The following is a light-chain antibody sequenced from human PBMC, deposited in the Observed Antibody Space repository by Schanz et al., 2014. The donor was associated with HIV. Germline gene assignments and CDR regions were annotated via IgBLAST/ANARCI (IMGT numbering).Light chain of an antibody. Sequence: DIQMTQSPSSLSASVGDTVTITCRASQGIGNELGWYQQKPGKAPKRLIYAASSLQSGVPSRFSGSGSGTEFTLTISSLQPGDFATYYCLQYNDDVYTFGQGTKLEIK. V-gene: IGKV1-17*01. CDR2: AAS. CDR3: LQYNDDVYT. CDR1: QGIGNE. J-gene: IGKJ2*01.